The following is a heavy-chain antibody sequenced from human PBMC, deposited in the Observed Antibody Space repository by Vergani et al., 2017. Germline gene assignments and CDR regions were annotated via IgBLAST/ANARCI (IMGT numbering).Heavy chain of an antibody. CDR1: GFTSSYYG. D-gene: IGHD1-1*01. V-gene: IGHV3-30*03. CDR3: ATKSCGTPGCQIGYFRE. J-gene: IGHJ1*01. CDR2: ISYDGTQK. Sequence: QVHLVESGGGVVQPGRSLRLSCVVSGFTSSYYGMHWVRQAPGKGLEWVAVISYDGTQKYYADSVKGRFTIPGDNSKSTLYLQMNSLRTEDTAVYYCATKSCGTPGCQIGYFREWGQGTLVTVSS.